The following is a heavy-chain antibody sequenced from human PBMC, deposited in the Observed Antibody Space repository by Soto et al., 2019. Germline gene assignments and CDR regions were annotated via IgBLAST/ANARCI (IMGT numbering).Heavy chain of an antibody. D-gene: IGHD2-2*01. Sequence: EASVKVSYKASGYTFTSYYVHRVREAAGQRLEWMGIINPSGGSTSYEQKCQGRVTMTRDTSTSTVYMELSSLRTEDTAVYYCARDALGYCSSTSCSQGGTGFDPWGQGTLVTVS. J-gene: IGHJ5*02. CDR2: INPSGGST. V-gene: IGHV1-46*01. CDR1: GYTFTSYY. CDR3: ARDALGYCSSTSCSQGGTGFDP.